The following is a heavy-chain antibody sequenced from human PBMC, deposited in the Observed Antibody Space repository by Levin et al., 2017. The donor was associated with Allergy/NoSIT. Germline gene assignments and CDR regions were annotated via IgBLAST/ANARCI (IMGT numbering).Heavy chain of an antibody. D-gene: IGHD3-22*01. J-gene: IGHJ4*02. CDR1: GFTFSSYA. CDR3: ARVTNYYDSGDYYYLDY. Sequence: RPGGSLRLSCAASGFTFSSYAIHWVRQAPGKGLEWVAVISGDGNVKYYADSVKGRFTISRDNSKNTLYLQMNSLRAEDTAMYYCARVTNYYDSGDYYYLDYWGQGTLVTVSS. V-gene: IGHV3-30*04. CDR2: ISGDGNVK.